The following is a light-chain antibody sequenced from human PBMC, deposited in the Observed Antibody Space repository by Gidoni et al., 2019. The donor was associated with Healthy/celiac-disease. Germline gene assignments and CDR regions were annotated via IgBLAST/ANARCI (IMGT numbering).Light chain of an antibody. V-gene: IGKV1-39*01. CDR1: QSISSY. CDR3: QQSYSTPLT. CDR2: AAS. Sequence: DIPMTPSPSSLSASVGDRVTITCRASQSISSYLNWYQQKPGKAPKLLIYAASSLQSGVPSRFSGSGSGTDFTLTISSLQPEDFATYYCQQSYSTPLTFGQXTRLEIK. J-gene: IGKJ5*01.